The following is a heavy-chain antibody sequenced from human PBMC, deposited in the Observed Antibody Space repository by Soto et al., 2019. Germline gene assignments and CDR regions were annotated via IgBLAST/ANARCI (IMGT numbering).Heavy chain of an antibody. CDR3: ARDIQSVGPRANDAFDV. D-gene: IGHD5-18*01. CDR1: GFTFSDNL. CDR2: LNPDTGNT. V-gene: IGHV1-3*01. Sequence: QVQLVQSGAELKKPGASVNISCTASGFTFSDNLINWVRQVPGQGLEWMGWLNPDTGNTRYSETFQGRVTISRHPTASIAYLELSGLENEKTALYFCARDIQSVGPRANDAFDVWGQGHMITVSS. J-gene: IGHJ3*01.